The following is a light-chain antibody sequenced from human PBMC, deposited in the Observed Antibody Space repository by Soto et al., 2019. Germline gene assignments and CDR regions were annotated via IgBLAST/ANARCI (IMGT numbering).Light chain of an antibody. CDR2: DVS. CDR3: SSYTSSSTEV. J-gene: IGLJ1*01. V-gene: IGLV2-14*03. CDR1: SSDVGGYNY. Sequence: QSALTQPASVSGSPGQSITISCTGTSSDVGGYNYVSWYQHHPGKAPKLMIYDVSNRPSGASNRFSGSKSGDTASLTISGLQAEDEADYYCSSYTSSSTEVFRTGTKVPVL.